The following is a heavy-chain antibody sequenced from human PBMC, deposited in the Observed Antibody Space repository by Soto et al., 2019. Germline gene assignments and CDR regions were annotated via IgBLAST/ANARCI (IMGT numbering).Heavy chain of an antibody. D-gene: IGHD2-15*01. CDR3: ARDPHCSGGSCYSSSFDL. CDR1: GYTFTSYA. CDR2: INAGNGNT. V-gene: IGHV1-3*01. Sequence: QVQLVQSGAEVKKPGASVKVSCKASGYTFTSYAMHWVRQAPGQRLEWMGWINAGNGNTKYSQQFQGRVTITRDTSASTVYMELSSLRSEDTAVYYCARDPHCSGGSCYSSSFDLWGRGTLVTVSS. J-gene: IGHJ2*01.